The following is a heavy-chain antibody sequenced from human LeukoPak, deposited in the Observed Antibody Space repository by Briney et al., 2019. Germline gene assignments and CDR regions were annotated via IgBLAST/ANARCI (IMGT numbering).Heavy chain of an antibody. D-gene: IGHD1-7*01. CDR1: GFTFSSYS. Sequence: GGSLRLSCAASGFTFSSYSMNWVRQAPGKGLEWVSSISSSSSYIYYADAVEGRFTISRDNAKNSLYLQMNSLRAEDTAVYYCASGITGTSTFFDYWGQGTLVTVSS. CDR2: ISSSSSYI. J-gene: IGHJ4*02. V-gene: IGHV3-21*01. CDR3: ASGITGTSTFFDY.